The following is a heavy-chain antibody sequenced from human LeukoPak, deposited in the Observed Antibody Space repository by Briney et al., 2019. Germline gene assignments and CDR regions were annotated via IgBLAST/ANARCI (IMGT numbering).Heavy chain of an antibody. CDR3: CTNLRDYYYYYGMDV. CDR1: GGTFSSHA. V-gene: IGHV1-69*13. J-gene: IGHJ6*02. CDR2: IIPIFGTA. D-gene: IGHD1-14*01. Sequence: SVKVSCKASGGTFSSHAISWVRQAPGQGLEWMGGIIPIFGTANYAQKFQGRVTITADESTSTAYMELSSLRSEDTAVYYCCTNLRDYYYYYGMDVWGQGTTVTVSS.